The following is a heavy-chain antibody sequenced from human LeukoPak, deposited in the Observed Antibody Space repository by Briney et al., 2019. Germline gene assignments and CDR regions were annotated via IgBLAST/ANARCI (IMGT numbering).Heavy chain of an antibody. D-gene: IGHD5-12*01. V-gene: IGHV3-23*01. CDR3: AKDIYSAYDLARAFDF. J-gene: IGHJ4*01. Sequence: GVLRLSCAASGFAFSYYAMSWVRQAPGKGLEWVSGISGSGNTHYTDSVKGRFTISRDNSKSTLDLQMNSLRVEDTALYYCAKDIYSAYDLARAFDFWGQGTLVTVST. CDR2: ISGSGNT. CDR1: GFAFSYYA.